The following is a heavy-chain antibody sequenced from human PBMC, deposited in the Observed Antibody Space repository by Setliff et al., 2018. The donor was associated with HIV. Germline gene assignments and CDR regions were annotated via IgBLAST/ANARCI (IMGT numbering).Heavy chain of an antibody. V-gene: IGHV1-2*02. CDR1: GGTFRSYA. Sequence: ASVKVSCKASGGTFRSYAISWVRQAPGQGLEWMGWINYNSGGTNYAQTFQGRVTMTRDTSISTGYMELSRLASDDTAVYYCARSPYSSGWGPSSVAYMDVWGKGTTVTVSS. J-gene: IGHJ6*03. CDR2: INYNSGGT. CDR3: ARSPYSSGWGPSSVAYMDV. D-gene: IGHD6-19*01.